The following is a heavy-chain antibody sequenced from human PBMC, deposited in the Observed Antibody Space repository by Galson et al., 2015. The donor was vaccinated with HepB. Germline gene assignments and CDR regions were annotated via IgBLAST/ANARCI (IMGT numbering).Heavy chain of an antibody. CDR1: GDSVSSNSAA. J-gene: IGHJ4*02. V-gene: IGHV6-1*01. D-gene: IGHD2/OR15-2a*01. CDR3: TRDLSMRFDY. Sequence: CAISGDSVSSNSAAWNWIRPSPSRGLEWLGRTFYRSMWKNDYAIFVSGRITINPDTSENQFSLQLNSVTPEDTAVYYCTRDLSMRFDYWGQGTMVTVSS. CDR2: TFYRSMWKN.